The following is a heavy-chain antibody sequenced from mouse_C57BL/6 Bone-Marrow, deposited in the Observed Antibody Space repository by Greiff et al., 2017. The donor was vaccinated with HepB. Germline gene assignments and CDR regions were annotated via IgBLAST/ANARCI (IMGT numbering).Heavy chain of an antibody. CDR3: VRQRKHYAMDY. CDR2: IRRKSNNYAT. Sequence: EVHLVESGGGLVQPKGSLKLSCAASGFSFNTYAMNWVRQAPGKGLEWVARIRRKSNNYATYYADSVKDRFTISRDDSESMLYLQMNNLKTEDTAMYYCVRQRKHYAMDYWGQGTSVTVSS. V-gene: IGHV10-1*01. CDR1: GFSFNTYA. J-gene: IGHJ4*01.